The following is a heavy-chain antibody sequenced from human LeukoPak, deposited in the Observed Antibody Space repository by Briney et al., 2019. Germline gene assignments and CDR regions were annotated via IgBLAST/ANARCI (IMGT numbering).Heavy chain of an antibody. CDR2: IRYDGSNK. CDR3: ARRRFIRGPDVVNPFEY. Sequence: GGSLRLSCAASGFTFSSYGMHWVRQAPGKGLEWVAFIRYDGSNKYYADSVKGRFTISRDNSKNTLYLQMNSLRAEDTAVYYCARRRFIRGPDVVNPFEYWGQGTLVTVSS. J-gene: IGHJ4*02. D-gene: IGHD3-16*01. V-gene: IGHV3-30*02. CDR1: GFTFSSYG.